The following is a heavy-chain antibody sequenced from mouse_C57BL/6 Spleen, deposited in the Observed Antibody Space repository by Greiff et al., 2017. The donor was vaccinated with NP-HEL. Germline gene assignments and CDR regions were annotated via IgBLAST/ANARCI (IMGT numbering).Heavy chain of an antibody. CDR3: ARGAYYDFIMDY. D-gene: IGHD2-4*01. V-gene: IGHV14-3*01. CDR2: IDPENGNT. J-gene: IGHJ4*01. CDR1: GFNITNSY. Sequence: VQLQQSVAELVRPGASVKLSCTASGFNITNSYMNWVKQRPEQGLEWIGRIDPENGNTKYAPKFQGKATITVDTSSNTAYLQLSSLTSEDTAIYYCARGAYYDFIMDYWGQGTTVTVSS.